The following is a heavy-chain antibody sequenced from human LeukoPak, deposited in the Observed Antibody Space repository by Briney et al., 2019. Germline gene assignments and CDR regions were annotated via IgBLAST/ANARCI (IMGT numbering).Heavy chain of an antibody. CDR1: GGSFSGYC. D-gene: IGHD6-13*01. CDR2: INHSGST. Sequence: PSETLSLTCAVYGGSFSGYCWSWIRQPPGKGLEWIGEINHSGSTNYNPSLKSRVTISVDTSKNQFSLKLSSVTAADTAVYYCARTAIAAATRYNWFDPWGQGTLVTVSS. J-gene: IGHJ5*02. V-gene: IGHV4-34*01. CDR3: ARTAIAAATRYNWFDP.